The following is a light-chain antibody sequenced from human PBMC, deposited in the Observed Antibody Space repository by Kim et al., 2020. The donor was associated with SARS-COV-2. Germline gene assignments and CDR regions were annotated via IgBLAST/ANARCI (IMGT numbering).Light chain of an antibody. Sequence: TCTLSSGYSKYKVDWYQQRPGKGPRFVMRVGTGGIVGSKGDGIPDRFSVLGSGLNRYLTIKNIQEEDESDYHCGADHGSGSNFVRVFGGGTKLTVL. J-gene: IGLJ3*02. CDR2: VGTGGIVG. V-gene: IGLV9-49*01. CDR1: SGYSKYK. CDR3: GADHGSGSNFVRV.